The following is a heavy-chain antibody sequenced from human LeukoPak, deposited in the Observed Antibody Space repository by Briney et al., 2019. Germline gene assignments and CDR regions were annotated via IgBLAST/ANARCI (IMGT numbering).Heavy chain of an antibody. CDR1: GYTFTGYY. D-gene: IGHD2-15*01. Sequence: GASVKVSCKASGYTFTGYYMHWVRQAPGQGLEWMGGIIPIFGTANYAQKFQGRVTITADKSTSTAYMELSSLRSEDTAVYYCASCGGSWNYYYYGMDVWGKGTTVTVSS. CDR3: ASCGGSWNYYYYGMDV. V-gene: IGHV1-69*06. J-gene: IGHJ6*04. CDR2: IIPIFGTA.